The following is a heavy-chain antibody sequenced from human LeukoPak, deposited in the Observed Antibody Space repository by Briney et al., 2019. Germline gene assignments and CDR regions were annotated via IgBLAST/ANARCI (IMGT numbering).Heavy chain of an antibody. Sequence: SETLSLTCTVSGASVRSHYWSWIRQTPGKGLEWLGYGFYIGRTNYNPSLGSRVAISLDTSKNQFSLRLTAVTAADTAVYHCARRDGDNYDFDYWGQGILVTVSS. V-gene: IGHV4-59*02. CDR3: ARRDGDNYDFDY. J-gene: IGHJ4*02. CDR1: GASVRSHY. D-gene: IGHD5-24*01. CDR2: GFYIGRT.